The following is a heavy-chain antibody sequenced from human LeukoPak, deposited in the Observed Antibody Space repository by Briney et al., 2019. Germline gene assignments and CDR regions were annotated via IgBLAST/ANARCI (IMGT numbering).Heavy chain of an antibody. D-gene: IGHD4-23*01. CDR1: GFTFSTYA. J-gene: IGHJ6*02. CDR3: ARAGRTTVVTPSAIYYYYGMDV. CDR2: ISGSGGST. Sequence: GGSLRLSCAASGFTFSTYAMSWVRQAPGKGLEWVSAISGSGGSTYYADSVKGRFTISRDNSKNTLYLQMNSLRAEDTAVYYCARAGRTTVVTPSAIYYYYGMDVWGQGTTVTVSS. V-gene: IGHV3-23*01.